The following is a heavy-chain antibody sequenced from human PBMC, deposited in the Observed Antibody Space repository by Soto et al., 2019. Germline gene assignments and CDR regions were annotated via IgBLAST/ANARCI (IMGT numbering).Heavy chain of an antibody. CDR2: INPNSGGT. CDR1: GYTFTGYY. CDR3: ARAGGIAVAGSYFDY. V-gene: IGHV1-2*04. Sequence: ASVNVSCKASGYTFTGYYMHWVRQAPGQGLEWMGWINPNSGGTNYAQKFQGWVTMTRDTSISTAYMELSRLRSDDTAVYYCARAGGIAVAGSYFDYWGQGTLVTVSS. D-gene: IGHD6-19*01. J-gene: IGHJ4*02.